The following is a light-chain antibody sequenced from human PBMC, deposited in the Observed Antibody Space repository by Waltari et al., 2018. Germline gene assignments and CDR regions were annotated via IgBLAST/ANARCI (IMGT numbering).Light chain of an antibody. CDR1: NTNVGNQG. V-gene: IGLV10-54*04. Sequence: QAGLTQPPSVSKDLRQTATITCTGTNTNVGNQGAAWLQQRQGHPPKLLASRNTVRPSGISERFSASRSGNTASLTISGLQPEDEADYYCSAWDSSLHIFVFGTGTHVSVL. CDR2: RNT. J-gene: IGLJ1*01. CDR3: SAWDSSLHIFV.